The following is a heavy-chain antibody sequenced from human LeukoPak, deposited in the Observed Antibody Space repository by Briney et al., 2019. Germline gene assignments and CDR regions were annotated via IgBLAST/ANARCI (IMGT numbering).Heavy chain of an antibody. CDR1: GFTFSSYA. Sequence: GGSLRLSCAASGFTFSSYAMSWVRQAPGKGLEWVSAISGSGGSTYYADSVKGLFTISRDNSKNTLYLQMNSLRAEDTAVYYCAKGIAVAGTAYFDYWGQGTLVTVSS. V-gene: IGHV3-23*01. CDR3: AKGIAVAGTAYFDY. D-gene: IGHD6-19*01. CDR2: ISGSGGST. J-gene: IGHJ4*02.